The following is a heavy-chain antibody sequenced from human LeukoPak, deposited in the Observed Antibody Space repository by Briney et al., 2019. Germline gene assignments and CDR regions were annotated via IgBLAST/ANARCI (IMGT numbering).Heavy chain of an antibody. Sequence: GGSLRLSCAASGFTFSSYEMNWVRQAPGKGLEWVSYICSSGSTIYYADSVKGRFTISRDNAKNPLYLQMNSLRAEDTAVYYCARDSGYSSSWYGYYYGMDVWGQGTTVTVSS. V-gene: IGHV3-48*03. J-gene: IGHJ6*02. D-gene: IGHD6-13*01. CDR1: GFTFSSYE. CDR2: ICSSGSTI. CDR3: ARDSGYSSSWYGYYYGMDV.